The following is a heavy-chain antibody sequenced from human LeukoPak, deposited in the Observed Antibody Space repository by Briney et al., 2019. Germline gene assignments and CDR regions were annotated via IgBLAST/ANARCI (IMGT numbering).Heavy chain of an antibody. CDR1: GGSFSGYY. J-gene: IGHJ3*01. CDR2: ISHSGST. CDR3: ARGRVTPGAFDV. D-gene: IGHD2-21*02. V-gene: IGHV4-34*01. Sequence: SETLSLTCAVYGGSFSGYYWSWIRQPPGKGLEWIGEISHSGSTNYNPSLKSRVTISVDTSKNQFSLKLSSVTAADTAVYYCARGRVTPGAFDVWGQGTMVTVSS.